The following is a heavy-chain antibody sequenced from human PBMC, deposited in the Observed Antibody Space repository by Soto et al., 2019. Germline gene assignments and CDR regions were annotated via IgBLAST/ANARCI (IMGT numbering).Heavy chain of an antibody. CDR3: ARAGGLGAVAADY. CDR1: GGSISSGGYS. V-gene: IGHV4-30-2*01. Sequence: QLQLQESGSGLVKPSQTLSLTCAVSGGSISSGGYSWSWIRQPPGKGLEWIGYIYHSGSTYYNPSLKSRVTMSLDRSKNQFSLKLSSVTAADTAVYYCARAGGLGAVAADYWGQGTLVTVSS. J-gene: IGHJ4*02. D-gene: IGHD6-19*01. CDR2: IYHSGST.